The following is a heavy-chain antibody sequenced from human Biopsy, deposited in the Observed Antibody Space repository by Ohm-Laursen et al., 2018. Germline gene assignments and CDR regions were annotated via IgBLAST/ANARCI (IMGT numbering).Heavy chain of an antibody. CDR1: GGSVSSGSYY. D-gene: IGHD5-12*01. V-gene: IGHV4-61*01. Sequence: GTLSLTCSVSGGSVSSGSYYWSWIRQPPGKGLEWIGYIYYSGSTNYNPSLKSRVTISVDTSRNQFSLKLSSVTAADAAVYYCAGRPWPNAFDIWGQGTMVTVSS. CDR3: AGRPWPNAFDI. CDR2: IYYSGST. J-gene: IGHJ3*02.